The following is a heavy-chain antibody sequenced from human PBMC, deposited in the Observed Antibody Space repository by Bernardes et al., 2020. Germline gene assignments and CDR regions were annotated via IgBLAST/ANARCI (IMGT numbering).Heavy chain of an antibody. Sequence: GGSLRLSCAASGFTVSSNYMSWVRQAPGKGLEWVSVIYSGGSTYYADSVKGRFTISSDNSKNTLYLQMNSLRAEDPAVYYCAGVDVSDYYYYMDVWGKGTTVTVSS. CDR2: IYSGGST. CDR1: GFTVSSNY. D-gene: IGHD2-2*03. V-gene: IGHV3-53*01. CDR3: AGVDVSDYYYYMDV. J-gene: IGHJ6*03.